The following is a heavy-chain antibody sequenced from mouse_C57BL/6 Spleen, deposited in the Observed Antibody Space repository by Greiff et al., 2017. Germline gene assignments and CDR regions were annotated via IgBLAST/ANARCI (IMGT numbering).Heavy chain of an antibody. J-gene: IGHJ2*01. CDR1: GFTFSSYT. CDR2: ISGGGGNT. CDR3: ARHGWDPFDY. D-gene: IGHD4-1*01. V-gene: IGHV5-9*01. Sequence: EVKLVESGGGLVKPGGSLKLSCAASGFTFSSYTMSWVRQTPEKRLEWVATISGGGGNTYYPDSVKGRFTISRDNAKNTLYLQMSSLRSEDTALYYCARHGWDPFDYWGQGTTLTVSS.